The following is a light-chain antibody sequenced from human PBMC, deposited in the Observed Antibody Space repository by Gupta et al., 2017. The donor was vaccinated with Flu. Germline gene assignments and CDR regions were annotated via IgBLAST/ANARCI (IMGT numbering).Light chain of an antibody. Sequence: QSVLTQPPSVSGAPGQRVTISCTGGSANIGAGYDVQWYQQLPGTDPKLLIYANHDRPSGVPDRCSGSKSDMSAALAITGLQSGDEADYYCQSYDSSLSAYVFGTGTKVTVL. J-gene: IGLJ1*01. CDR1: SANIGAGYD. V-gene: IGLV1-40*01. CDR2: ANH. CDR3: QSYDSSLSAYV.